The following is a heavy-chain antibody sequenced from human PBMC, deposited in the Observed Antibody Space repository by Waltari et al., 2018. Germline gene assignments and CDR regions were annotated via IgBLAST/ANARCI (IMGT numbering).Heavy chain of an antibody. V-gene: IGHV3-23*03. CDR3: AKDLLGGWYDY. D-gene: IGHD6-19*01. CDR1: GFTFSSYA. Sequence: EVQLLESGGGLVQPGGSLRLSCAASGFTFSSYAMRWVRQAPGKGLEWVSVIYSGGSTYYADSVKGRFTISRDNSKNTLYLQMNSLRAEDTAVYYCAKDLLGGWYDYWGQGTLVTVSS. CDR2: IYSGGST. J-gene: IGHJ4*02.